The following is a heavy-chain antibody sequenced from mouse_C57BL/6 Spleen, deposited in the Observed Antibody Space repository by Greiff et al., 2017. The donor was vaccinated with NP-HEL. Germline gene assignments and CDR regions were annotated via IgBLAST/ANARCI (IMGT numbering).Heavy chain of an antibody. CDR1: GYSITSGYY. J-gene: IGHJ4*01. Sequence: EVKLLESGPGLVKPSQSLSLTCSVTGYSITSGYYWNWIRQFPGNKLEWMGYISYDGSNNYNPSLKNRIYIARDTSKNQFFLKLNSVTTEDTATYCCARRDYYAMDYWGQGTSVTVSS. V-gene: IGHV3-6*01. CDR3: ARRDYYAMDY. CDR2: ISYDGSN.